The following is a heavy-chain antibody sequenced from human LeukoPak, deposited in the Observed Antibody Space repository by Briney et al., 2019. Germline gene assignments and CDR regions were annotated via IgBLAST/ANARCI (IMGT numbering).Heavy chain of an antibody. V-gene: IGHV4-34*09. CDR2: IYYSGST. Sequence: SETLSLTCAVYGGSFSGYYWSWIRQPPGKGLEWIGYIYYSGSTYYNPSLKSRVTISVDTSKNQFSLKLSSVTAADTAVYYCARAPAMVAYYFDYWGQGTLVTVSS. CDR1: GGSFSGYY. D-gene: IGHD5-18*01. J-gene: IGHJ4*02. CDR3: ARAPAMVAYYFDY.